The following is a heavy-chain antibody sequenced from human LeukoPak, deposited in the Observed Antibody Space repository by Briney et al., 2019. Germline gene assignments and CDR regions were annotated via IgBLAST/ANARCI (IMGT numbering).Heavy chain of an antibody. CDR2: INPNSGGT. D-gene: IGHD6-19*01. Sequence: ASVKVSCKASGHTFTGYYMHWVRQAPGQGLEWMGWINPNSGGTNYAQKFQGWVTMTRDTSISTAYMELSRLRSDDTAVYYCARDKAVAGMGYNWFDPWGQGTLVTVSS. J-gene: IGHJ5*02. V-gene: IGHV1-2*04. CDR3: ARDKAVAGMGYNWFDP. CDR1: GHTFTGYY.